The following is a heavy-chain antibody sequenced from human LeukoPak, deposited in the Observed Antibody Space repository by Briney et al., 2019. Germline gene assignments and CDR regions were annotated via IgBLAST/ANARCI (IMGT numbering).Heavy chain of an antibody. Sequence: GGSLRLSCAASGFTFSSYSMNWVRQAPGKGLEWVSYISSSSSTIYYADSAKGRFTISRDNAKNSLYLQMNSLRDEDTAVYYCARGVEQPSWELIPDAFDIWGQGTMVTVSS. V-gene: IGHV3-48*02. CDR1: GFTFSSYS. D-gene: IGHD1-26*01. CDR2: ISSSSSTI. J-gene: IGHJ3*02. CDR3: ARGVEQPSWELIPDAFDI.